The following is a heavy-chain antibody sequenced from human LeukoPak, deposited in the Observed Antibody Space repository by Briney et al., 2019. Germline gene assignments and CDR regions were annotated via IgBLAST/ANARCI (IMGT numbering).Heavy chain of an antibody. CDR2: ISSSSSYI. Sequence: PGGSLRLSCAASGFTFSSYSMNWVRQAPGKGLEWVSSISSSSSYIYYADSVKGRFTISRDNAKNTLYLQMNSLRAEDTAMYYCAKHCSSASCYRFEYWGQGTLVTVSS. CDR1: GFTFSSYS. J-gene: IGHJ4*02. CDR3: AKHCSSASCYRFEY. V-gene: IGHV3-21*04. D-gene: IGHD2-2*01.